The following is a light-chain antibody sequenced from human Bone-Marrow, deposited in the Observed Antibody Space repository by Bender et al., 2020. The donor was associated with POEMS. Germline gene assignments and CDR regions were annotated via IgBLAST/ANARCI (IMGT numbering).Light chain of an antibody. Sequence: ARITCSVDALSNQYAYWYQQKPGQAPVVVIYKDTERPSGISQRFSGSTSGTTATLTISGVQAEDEADYYCQSADSSGTYVIFGGGTKLTVL. CDR3: QSADSSGTYVI. CDR1: ALSNQY. CDR2: KDT. J-gene: IGLJ2*01. V-gene: IGLV3-25*03.